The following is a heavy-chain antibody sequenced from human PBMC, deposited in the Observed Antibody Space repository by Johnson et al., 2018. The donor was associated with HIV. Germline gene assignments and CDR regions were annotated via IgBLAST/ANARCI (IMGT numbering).Heavy chain of an antibody. CDR3: ARVRQLGRGDAFDI. J-gene: IGHJ3*02. V-gene: IGHV3-66*03. Sequence: VQLVESGGGLIQPGGSLRLSCVASGFTVRKGLEWVSVIYSGGSTYYADSVKGRFTISRDNSKNTLYLQMNSLRAEDTAVYYCARVRQLGRGDAFDIWGQGTMVTVPS. CDR2: IYSGGST. CDR1: GFTVR. D-gene: IGHD6-6*01.